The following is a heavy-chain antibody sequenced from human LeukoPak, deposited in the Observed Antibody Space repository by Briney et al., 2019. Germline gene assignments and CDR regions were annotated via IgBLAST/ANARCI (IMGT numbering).Heavy chain of an antibody. CDR3: AREDTENNSGLRT. V-gene: IGHV1-2*02. CDR1: GYTFTGYY. J-gene: IGHJ5*02. Sequence: EASVKVSCKASGYTFTGYYMHWVRQAPGQGLEWMGWINPNSGGTNYAQKFQGRVTMTRDTSISTAYMELSRLRSDDTAVYYCAREDTENNSGLRTWGQGTLVTVSS. D-gene: IGHD5-12*01. CDR2: INPNSGGT.